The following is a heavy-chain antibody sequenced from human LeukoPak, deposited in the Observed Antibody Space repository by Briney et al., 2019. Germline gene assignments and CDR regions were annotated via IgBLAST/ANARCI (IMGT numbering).Heavy chain of an antibody. CDR3: ARVPEYYDSSFFDY. V-gene: IGHV4-31*03. Sequence: SQTLSLTCTVSGGSISSGGYYWSWIRQHPGKGLEWIGSIYYTGSTDYNPSLKSRVTISVDTSKNQFSLKLSSVTAADTAVYYCARVPEYYDSSFFDYWGQGTLVTVSS. CDR1: GGSISSGGYY. J-gene: IGHJ4*02. CDR2: IYYTGST. D-gene: IGHD3-22*01.